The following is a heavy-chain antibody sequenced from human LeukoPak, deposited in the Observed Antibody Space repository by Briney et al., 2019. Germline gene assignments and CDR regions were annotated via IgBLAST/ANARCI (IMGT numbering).Heavy chain of an antibody. CDR2: TNPNSGGT. CDR1: GYTFTGYY. CDR3: ARDGGSGSYYHFDY. J-gene: IGHJ4*02. V-gene: IGHV1-2*02. D-gene: IGHD3-10*01. Sequence: ASVTLSCKASGYTFTGYYMHWVRQAPGQGLEWVGWTNPNSGGTNYAQKFQGRVTMTRDKSINTAYMELSRLRSDDTAVYYCARDGGSGSYYHFDYWGQGTLVTVSS.